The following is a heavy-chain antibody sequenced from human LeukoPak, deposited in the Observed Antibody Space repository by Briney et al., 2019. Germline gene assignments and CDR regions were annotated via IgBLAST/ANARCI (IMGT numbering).Heavy chain of an antibody. CDR2: IRYEGSNK. Sequence: PGGSLRLSCAASGFTFSSYGMHWVRQAPGKGLEWVAFIRYEGSNKYYADSVKGRFTISRDNSKNTLYLQMNSLRGEDTAVYYCATSSGGYCSGGSCYGDGGDYWGQGTLVTVSS. D-gene: IGHD2-15*01. J-gene: IGHJ4*02. CDR3: ATSSGGYCSGGSCYGDGGDY. V-gene: IGHV3-30*02. CDR1: GFTFSSYG.